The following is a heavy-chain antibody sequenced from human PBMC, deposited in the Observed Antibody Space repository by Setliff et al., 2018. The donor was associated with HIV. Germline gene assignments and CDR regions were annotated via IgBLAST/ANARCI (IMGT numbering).Heavy chain of an antibody. CDR1: GGSINSRSYY. CDR2: IYFSGTP. CDR3: ARRGMWSYETGGNPTATFDY. D-gene: IGHD2-8*02. J-gene: IGHJ4*02. V-gene: IGHV4-39*01. Sequence: KTSETLSLTCTVSGGSINSRSYYWAWIRQPPGKGLEWVASIYFSGTPYYNPPLKNRVTISVDTSKNQFSLKLSSVTAADTAVYYCARRGMWSYETGGNPTATFDYWGQGVLVTVSS.